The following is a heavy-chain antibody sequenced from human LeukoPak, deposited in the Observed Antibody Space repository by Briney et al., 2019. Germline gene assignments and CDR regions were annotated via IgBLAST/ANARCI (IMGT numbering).Heavy chain of an antibody. CDR3: ARLGVVGATYEGEPFDC. J-gene: IGHJ4*02. D-gene: IGHD1-26*01. Sequence: PGGSLRLSCAASGFTFSSYSMNWVRQAPGKGLEWVSYISSSSSTIYYADSVKGRFTISRDNAKNSLYLQMNSLRAEDTAVYYCARLGVVGATYEGEPFDCWGQGTLVTVSS. CDR2: ISSSSSTI. CDR1: GFTFSSYS. V-gene: IGHV3-48*01.